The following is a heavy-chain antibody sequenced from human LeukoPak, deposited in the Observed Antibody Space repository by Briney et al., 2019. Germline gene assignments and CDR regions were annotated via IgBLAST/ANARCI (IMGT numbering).Heavy chain of an antibody. V-gene: IGHV3-30*18. J-gene: IGHJ4*02. Sequence: GRSLRLPCAASGFTFSSYGMHWVRQAPGKGLEWAAVISYDGSNKYYADSVKGRFTISRDTSKNTLYLQMNSLRAEDTAVYYCAKDRSRSKTYYYDSSGLTPFDYWGQGTLVTVSS. D-gene: IGHD3-22*01. CDR2: ISYDGSNK. CDR1: GFTFSSYG. CDR3: AKDRSRSKTYYYDSSGLTPFDY.